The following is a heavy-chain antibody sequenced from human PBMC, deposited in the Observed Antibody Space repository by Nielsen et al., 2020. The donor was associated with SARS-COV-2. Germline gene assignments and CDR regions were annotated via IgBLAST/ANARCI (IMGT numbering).Heavy chain of an antibody. CDR2: ISAYNGNT. CDR3: ARDLPYSSSYYYYYYGMDV. CDR1: GYTFTSYG. J-gene: IGHJ6*02. D-gene: IGHD6-13*01. V-gene: IGHV1-18*04. Sequence: ASVKVSCKASGYTFTSYGISWVRQAPGQGLEWMGWISAYNGNTNYAQKLQGRVTMTTDTSTSTAYMELRSLRSDDTAVYYCARDLPYSSSYYYYYYGMDVWGQGTTVTVSS.